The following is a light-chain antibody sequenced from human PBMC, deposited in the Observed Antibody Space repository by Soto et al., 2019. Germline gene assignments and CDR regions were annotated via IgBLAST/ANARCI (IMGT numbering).Light chain of an antibody. V-gene: IGLV4-69*01. CDR1: SGHTYG. J-gene: IGLJ3*02. Sequence: QLVLTQSPSASASLGASVKLTCTVSSGHTYGIAWHQQQPEKGPRYLMKVNSDGSQSKGDGIPDRFSGSASGAERYLTISSLQSEDEADYYCQTWGTGPLVFGGGTKVTVL. CDR2: VNSDGSQ. CDR3: QTWGTGPLV.